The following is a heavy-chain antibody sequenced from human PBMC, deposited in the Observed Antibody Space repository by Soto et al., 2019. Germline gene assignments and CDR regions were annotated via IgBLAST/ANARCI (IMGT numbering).Heavy chain of an antibody. D-gene: IGHD3-3*01. CDR1: GFTFSSYA. V-gene: IGHV3-23*01. CDR3: AKMLKGSGYYPY. CDR2: ISGSGGST. Sequence: PGGSLSLSCAASGFTFSSYAVSWVRQAPGKGLEWVSAISGSGGSTYYADSVKGRFTISRDNSKNTLYLQMNSLRAEDTAVYYCAKMLKGSGYYPYWGQGTLVTVSS. J-gene: IGHJ4*02.